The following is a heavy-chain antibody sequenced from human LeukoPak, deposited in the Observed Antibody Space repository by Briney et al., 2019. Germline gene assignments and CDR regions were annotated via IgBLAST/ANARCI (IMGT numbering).Heavy chain of an antibody. Sequence: GGSLRLSCAASGFTFSSYAMHWVRQAPGKGLEWVAVISYDGSNKYYADSVKGRFTISRDNSKNTLYLQMNSLRAEDTAVYYCARGSSGLFDYWGQGTLVTVSS. CDR1: GFTFSSYA. V-gene: IGHV3-30-3*01. D-gene: IGHD3-22*01. CDR3: ARGSSGLFDY. CDR2: ISYDGSNK. J-gene: IGHJ4*02.